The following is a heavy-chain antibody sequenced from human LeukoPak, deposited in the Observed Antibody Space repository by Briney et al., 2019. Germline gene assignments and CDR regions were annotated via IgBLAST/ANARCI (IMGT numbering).Heavy chain of an antibody. Sequence: PGGSLRLSCAASGFTFSDYYMSWIRQAPGKGLEWVSYISSSGSTIYYADSVKGRFTISRDNAKNSLYLQMNSLRAEDTAVYYCARDLKVVITKPNPMDYWGQGTLVTVSS. V-gene: IGHV3-11*04. CDR3: ARDLKVVITKPNPMDY. J-gene: IGHJ4*02. D-gene: IGHD3-22*01. CDR2: ISSSGSTI. CDR1: GFTFSDYY.